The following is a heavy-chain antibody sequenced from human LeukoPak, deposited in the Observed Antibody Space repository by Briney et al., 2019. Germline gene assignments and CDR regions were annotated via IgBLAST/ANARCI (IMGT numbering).Heavy chain of an antibody. CDR1: GHTFTGYY. V-gene: IGHV1-2*02. J-gene: IGHJ4*02. CDR2: INPKSGGT. D-gene: IGHD5-12*01. Sequence: ASVKVSCKASGHTFTGYYMHWVRQAPGQGLEWMGWINPKSGGTNYAQKFQGRVTMTRDTSISTAYMELSRLRSDDTAVYYCARDGSSRGDYDYRGCYFDYWGQGTLVTVSS. CDR3: ARDGSSRGDYDYRGCYFDY.